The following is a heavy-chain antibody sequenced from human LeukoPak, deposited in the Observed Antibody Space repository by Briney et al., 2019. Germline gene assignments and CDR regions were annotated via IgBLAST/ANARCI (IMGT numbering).Heavy chain of an antibody. V-gene: IGHV3-74*01. CDR3: SRDRVLGSGSLDA. CDR2: IRGDGNDA. Sequence: PGGSLRLSCAASGFTFSSDWMHWVRQAPGKGLVWVSRIRGDGNDATYAGSVKGRFTVSRDNARSTLFLQMNRLTADDTAVYYCSRDRVLGSGSLDAWGQGTLVSVSS. J-gene: IGHJ5*02. CDR1: GFTFSSDW. D-gene: IGHD3-10*01.